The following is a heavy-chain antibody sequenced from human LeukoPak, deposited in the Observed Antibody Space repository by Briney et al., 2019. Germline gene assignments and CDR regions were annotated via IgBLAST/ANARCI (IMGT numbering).Heavy chain of an antibody. CDR1: GGSISSYY. V-gene: IGHV4-59*01. CDR2: TYYSGST. Sequence: PSETLSLTCTVSGGSISSYYWSWIRQPPGKGLEWIGYTYYSGSTNYNPSLKSRVTISVDTSKNQFSLKLSSVTAADTAVYYCARDSPRIGWFDPWGQGTLVTVSS. J-gene: IGHJ5*02. CDR3: ARDSPRIGWFDP. D-gene: IGHD2-21*01.